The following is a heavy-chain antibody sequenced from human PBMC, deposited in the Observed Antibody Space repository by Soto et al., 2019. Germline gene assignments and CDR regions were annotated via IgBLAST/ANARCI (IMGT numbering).Heavy chain of an antibody. Sequence: EVQLVESGGGLVQPGRSLRLSCAASGFTFDDYAMHWVRQAPGKGLEWVSGISWNSGSIAYADSVKGRFTISRDNARNSLFLQMNSLRAEDTALYYCAKDFGGFEELLDYWGQGTLVTVSS. V-gene: IGHV3-9*01. CDR2: ISWNSGSI. J-gene: IGHJ4*02. CDR3: AKDFGGFEELLDY. D-gene: IGHD3-10*01. CDR1: GFTFDDYA.